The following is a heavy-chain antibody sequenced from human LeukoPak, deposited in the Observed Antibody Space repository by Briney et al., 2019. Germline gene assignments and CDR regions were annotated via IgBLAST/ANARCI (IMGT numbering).Heavy chain of an antibody. J-gene: IGHJ6*04. D-gene: IGHD2-2*01. CDR3: ASSLGYCSSTSCSTGRYYGMDV. V-gene: IGHV1-46*01. CDR1: GYTFTSYY. CDR2: INPSGGST. Sequence: ASVKVSCKASGYTFTSYYMHWVRQAPGQGLEWMGIINPSGGSTNYAQKFQGRVTMTRDTSTSTVYMELSSLRSEDTAVYYCASSLGYCSSTSCSTGRYYGMDVWGKGTTVTVSS.